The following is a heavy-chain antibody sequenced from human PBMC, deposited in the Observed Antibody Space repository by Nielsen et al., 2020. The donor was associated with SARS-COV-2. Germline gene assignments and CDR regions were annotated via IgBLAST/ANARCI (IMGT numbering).Heavy chain of an antibody. D-gene: IGHD3-3*01. CDR3: ARAAIDYDFWSGFEDDAFDI. CDR1: GYTFTSYG. J-gene: IGHJ3*02. Sequence: ASVKVSCKASGYTFTSYGISWVRQAPGQGLEWMGWISAYNGNTNYAQKLQGRVTMTTDTSTSTAYMELRSLRSDDTAVYYCARAAIDYDFWSGFEDDAFDIWGQGTMVTVSS. V-gene: IGHV1-18*04. CDR2: ISAYNGNT.